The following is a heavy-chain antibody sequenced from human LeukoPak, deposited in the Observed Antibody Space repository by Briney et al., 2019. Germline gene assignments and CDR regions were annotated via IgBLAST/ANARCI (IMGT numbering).Heavy chain of an antibody. J-gene: IGHJ4*02. CDR2: IWYDGSNK. D-gene: IGHD5-12*01. Sequence: GGSLRLSCAASGFTFSSYDMHWVRQAPGKGLEWVAVIWYDGSNKYYADSVKGRFTISRDNSKNTLYLQMNSLRAEDTAVYYCAKVDIVATIDAGRLADYWGQGTLVTVSS. V-gene: IGHV3-30*02. CDR3: AKVDIVATIDAGRLADY. CDR1: GFTFSSYD.